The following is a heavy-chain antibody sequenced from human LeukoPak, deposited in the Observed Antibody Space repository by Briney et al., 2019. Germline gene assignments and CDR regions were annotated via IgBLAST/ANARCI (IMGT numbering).Heavy chain of an antibody. J-gene: IGHJ4*02. V-gene: IGHV3-30*02. CDR2: IRYDGSNK. CDR1: GFTFISYS. Sequence: GGSLRLSCAESGFTFISYSMHRVRQAPGKGLEWVAFIRYDGSNKYYADSVKGRFTISRDNSKNTLYLQMNSLRAEDTAVYYCAKHGLPLVVISAPLDYWGQGTLVTVSS. D-gene: IGHD2-15*01. CDR3: AKHGLPLVVISAPLDY.